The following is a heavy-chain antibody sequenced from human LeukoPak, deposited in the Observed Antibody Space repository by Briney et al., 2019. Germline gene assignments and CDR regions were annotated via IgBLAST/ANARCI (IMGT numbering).Heavy chain of an antibody. Sequence: SQTLSLTRPVSGYSVSSGYFWAGVRQPPGKRLQRIGIIYHSGSTNSNPSLNSRVTISVDTSKNQFSLKLSSVTAADTAVYYCASSSERWLQFWRLGAFDIWGQGAMVTVSS. V-gene: IGHV4-38-2*01. J-gene: IGHJ3*02. D-gene: IGHD5-24*01. CDR1: GYSVSSGYF. CDR2: IYHSGST. CDR3: ASSSERWLQFWRLGAFDI.